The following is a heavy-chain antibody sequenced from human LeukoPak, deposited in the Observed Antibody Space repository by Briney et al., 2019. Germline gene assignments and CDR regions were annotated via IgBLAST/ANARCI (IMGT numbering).Heavy chain of an antibody. D-gene: IGHD4-17*01. J-gene: IGHJ6*02. CDR3: ARGETTVTSYYYGMDV. CDR1: GYTFISYD. V-gene: IGHV1-8*01. CDR2: MYPNSGNT. Sequence: ASVNVSCKASGYTFISYDINWVRQATGQGLEWMGWMYPNSGNTGYVQKFQGRVTMTRNTSISTAYMELSSLRSEDTAVYYCARGETTVTSYYYGMDVWGQGTTVTVSS.